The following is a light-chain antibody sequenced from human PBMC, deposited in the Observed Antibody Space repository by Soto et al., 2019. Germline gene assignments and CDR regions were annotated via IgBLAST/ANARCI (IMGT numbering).Light chain of an antibody. CDR2: GAS. V-gene: IGKV3-20*01. Sequence: EIVLTQSPASVSVSPGERARLSCGARKSGDSSYVAWYQQKPGKAPRLLIYGASSLASGVPERFSGSGSGTDFTLTISSLQAEDVAVYYCQQYYSTSWTFGQGTKVDIK. J-gene: IGKJ1*01. CDR1: KSGDSSY. CDR3: QQYYSTSWT.